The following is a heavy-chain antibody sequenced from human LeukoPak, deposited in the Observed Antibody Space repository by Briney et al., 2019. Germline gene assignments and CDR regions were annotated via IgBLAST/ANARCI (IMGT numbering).Heavy chain of an antibody. CDR2: IKEDGSEK. CDR1: EFTFGTYW. CDR3: ARGYYDSSGFRFDY. D-gene: IGHD3-22*01. Sequence: GGSLRLSCAGSEFTFGTYWMSWPRQAPGKRLEWLANIKEDGSEKYYLDSVKGRCTISRDNARKSLFLQMNSLRAEDTAVYYCARGYYDSSGFRFDYWGQGTLVTVSS. V-gene: IGHV3-7*02. J-gene: IGHJ4*02.